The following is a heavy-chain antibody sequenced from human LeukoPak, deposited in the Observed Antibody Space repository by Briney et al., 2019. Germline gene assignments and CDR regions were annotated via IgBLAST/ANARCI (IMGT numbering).Heavy chain of an antibody. V-gene: IGHV3-23*01. J-gene: IGHJ6*02. CDR2: LSGSGDTT. Sequence: GGSLRLSCAASGFTFSSSAMGWVRQAPGKGLEWVSGLSGSGDTTHYADSVTGRLTISRDNSKNVVYLQINSLRPEDTAAYYCVKVLTYGSGTWTDIRYYYAMDVWGQGTTVTVSS. CDR1: GFTFSSSA. D-gene: IGHD3-10*01. CDR3: VKVLTYGSGTWTDIRYYYAMDV.